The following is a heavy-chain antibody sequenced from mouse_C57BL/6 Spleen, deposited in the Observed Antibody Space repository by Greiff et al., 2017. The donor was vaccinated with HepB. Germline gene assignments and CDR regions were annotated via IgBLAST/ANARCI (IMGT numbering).Heavy chain of an antibody. CDR1: GFTFSSYA. J-gene: IGHJ3*01. V-gene: IGHV5-9-1*02. CDR2: ISSGGDYI. Sequence: EVMLVESGEGLVKPGGSLKLSCAASGFTFSSYAMSWVRQTPEKRLEWVAYISSGGDYIYYADTVKGRFTISRDNARNTLYLQMSSLKSEDTAMYACTEDGGGVSRWAWFAYWGQGTLVTVSA. CDR3: TEDGGGVSRWAWFAY. D-gene: IGHD1-1*01.